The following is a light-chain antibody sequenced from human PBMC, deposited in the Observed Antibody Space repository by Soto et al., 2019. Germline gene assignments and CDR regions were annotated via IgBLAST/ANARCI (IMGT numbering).Light chain of an antibody. CDR1: QSISNY. CDR3: QQRSNWPPLT. V-gene: IGKV3-11*01. J-gene: IGKJ4*01. Sequence: EIVLTQSPATLSLSPGERATLSCRASQSISNYLVWYQQKPGQAPRLLIYDASNRATGIPARFSGSGSGTDFTLTISSLEPEHFAIYYCQQRSNWPPLTFGGGTKVEIK. CDR2: DAS.